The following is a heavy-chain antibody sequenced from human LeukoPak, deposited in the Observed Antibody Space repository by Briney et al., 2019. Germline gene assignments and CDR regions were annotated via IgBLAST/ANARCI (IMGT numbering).Heavy chain of an antibody. CDR3: AKLAGASTN. V-gene: IGHV3-30*18. CDR1: GFTFSSYG. D-gene: IGHD6-19*01. Sequence: PGGSLRLSCAASGFTFSSYGMHWVRQAPGNGLEWVAVISYDGSSKYYAYSVKGRFTISRDNSKNTLYLQMNSLRAEDTAVYYCAKLAGASTNWGQGTLVTVSS. CDR2: ISYDGSSK. J-gene: IGHJ4*02.